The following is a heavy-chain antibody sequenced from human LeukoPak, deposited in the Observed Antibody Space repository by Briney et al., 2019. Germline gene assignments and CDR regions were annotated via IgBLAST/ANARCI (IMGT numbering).Heavy chain of an antibody. V-gene: IGHV3-23*01. J-gene: IGHJ4*02. CDR1: GSTFSSYA. Sequence: GGSLRLSCAASGSTFSSYAMSWVRQAPGKGLEWVSAISGSGGSTYCADSVKGRFTISRDNSKNTLYLQMNSLRAEDTAVYYCAKSTGIVVVPAAIMDYWGQGTLVTVSS. CDR2: ISGSGGST. CDR3: AKSTGIVVVPAAIMDY. D-gene: IGHD2-2*02.